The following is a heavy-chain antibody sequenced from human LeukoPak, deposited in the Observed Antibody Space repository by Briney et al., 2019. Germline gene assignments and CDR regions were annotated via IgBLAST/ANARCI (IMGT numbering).Heavy chain of an antibody. D-gene: IGHD1-1*01. CDR2: INPNSGGT. J-gene: IGHJ6*03. CDR1: GYTFTGYY. Sequence: ASVKVSCKASGYTFTGYYMHWVRQAPGQGLEWMGWINPNSGGTNYAQKFLGRVTMTRDMSISTAYMVLSGLRSEDTAVYYCARGRYNWNDGYYYYYMDVWGKGTTVTVSS. V-gene: IGHV1-2*02. CDR3: ARGRYNWNDGYYYYYMDV.